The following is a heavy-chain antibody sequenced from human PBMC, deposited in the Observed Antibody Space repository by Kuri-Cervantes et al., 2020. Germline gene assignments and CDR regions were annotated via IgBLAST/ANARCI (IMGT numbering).Heavy chain of an antibody. J-gene: IGHJ2*01. V-gene: IGHV4-30-2*01. D-gene: IGHD3-3*01. CDR3: ARRPYYDFWSGYSYWYFDL. Sequence: LRLSCAVSGGSISSGGYSWSWIRQPPGKGLEWIGYIYHSGSTYYNPSLKSRVTISVDTSKNQFSLKLSSVTAADTAVYYCARRPYYDFWSGYSYWYFDLWGRGTLVTVSS. CDR2: IYHSGST. CDR1: GGSISSGGYS.